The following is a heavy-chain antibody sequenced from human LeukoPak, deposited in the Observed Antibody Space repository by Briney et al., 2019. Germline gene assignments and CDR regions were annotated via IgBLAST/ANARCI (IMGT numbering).Heavy chain of an antibody. Sequence: SETLSLTCAVSADSFSSHYWTWIRQSPGKGLEWIGYISYIGSTNYNPSLKSRVTISIGTSKNQVSLKLRSVTAADTAVYYWARDLVTVTKGFDIWGQGTMVSVSS. D-gene: IGHD4-17*01. J-gene: IGHJ3*02. CDR1: ADSFSSHY. CDR3: ARDLVTVTKGFDI. CDR2: ISYIGST. V-gene: IGHV4-59*11.